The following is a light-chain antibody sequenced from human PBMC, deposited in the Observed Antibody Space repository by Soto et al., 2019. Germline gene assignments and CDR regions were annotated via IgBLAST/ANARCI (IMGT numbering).Light chain of an antibody. CDR1: QNISSW. CDR2: EAS. J-gene: IGKJ1*01. CDR3: QQYHTYYRT. Sequence: DIQMTQSPSTLSASIGDXVTITCRASQNISSWLAWYQQKPGEAPKLLMYEASNLEWGFPSRFSGSGSGTEFTLTLSSLQPYDLATYYCQQYHTYYRTFGQGTKVDIK. V-gene: IGKV1-5*03.